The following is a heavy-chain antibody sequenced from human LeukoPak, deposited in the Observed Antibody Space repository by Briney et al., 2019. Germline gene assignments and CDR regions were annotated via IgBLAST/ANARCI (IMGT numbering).Heavy chain of an antibody. CDR3: ASRPAGSTWYGVFDY. J-gene: IGHJ4*02. D-gene: IGHD6-13*01. Sequence: SETLSLTCSVSGGSINSHYWSWIRQSPGMGLEWIGYVFNGGSTNYNPSLKSRVTMSLDTSRDQFSLRLSSVTAADTAIYYCASRPAGSTWYGVFDYWSQGTLVTVSS. CDR1: GGSINSHY. V-gene: IGHV4-59*11. CDR2: VFNGGST.